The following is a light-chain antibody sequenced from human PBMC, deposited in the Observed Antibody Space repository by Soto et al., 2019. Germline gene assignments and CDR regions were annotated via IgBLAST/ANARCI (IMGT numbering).Light chain of an antibody. Sequence: DIQMTQSPSSLSASVGDRVTITCRASQSISSYLNWYQQKPGKAPKLLIYAASSLQSGVPSRFXGSGAGTDFTLTISSLQPEDFATYYCKLSYSTPPRTFGQGTKVEIK. J-gene: IGKJ1*01. CDR2: AAS. V-gene: IGKV1-39*01. CDR1: QSISSY. CDR3: KLSYSTPPRT.